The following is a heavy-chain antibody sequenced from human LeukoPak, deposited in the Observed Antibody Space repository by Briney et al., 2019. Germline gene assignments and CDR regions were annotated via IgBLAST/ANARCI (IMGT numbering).Heavy chain of an antibody. V-gene: IGHV4-59*12. CDR1: GESISGFY. Sequence: PSETLSLTCTVSGESISGFYWNWIRQPPGKGLEWIGYIYYSGSTNYNPSLKSRVTISVDMSKNQFSLKLSSVTAADTAVYYCAREAVMIPNWFDPWGQGTLVTVSS. D-gene: IGHD2-8*01. CDR3: AREAVMIPNWFDP. CDR2: IYYSGST. J-gene: IGHJ5*02.